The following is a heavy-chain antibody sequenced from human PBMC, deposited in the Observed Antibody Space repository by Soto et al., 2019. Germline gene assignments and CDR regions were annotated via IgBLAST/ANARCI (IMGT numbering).Heavy chain of an antibody. CDR1: GYIFVNYG. D-gene: IGHD3-16*01. J-gene: IGHJ6*02. V-gene: IGHV1-18*01. Sequence: QVQLVQSGDEVRKPGSSVKVSCKASGYIFVNYGIAWVRRAPGQGLECMGWVSAYSGNTHYASKVQGRLTMTTDTSTSTAYMDLGSLTSDATAVYYCAMVDNYVTPTPQDVRGQGTTVTVSS. CDR2: VSAYSGNT. CDR3: AMVDNYVTPTPQDV.